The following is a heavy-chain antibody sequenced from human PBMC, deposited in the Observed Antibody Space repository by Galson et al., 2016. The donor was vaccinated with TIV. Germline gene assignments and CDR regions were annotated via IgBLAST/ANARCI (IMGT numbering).Heavy chain of an antibody. Sequence: SVKVSCKASGDTFLSYPFNWVRQAPGQGLEWMGGFIPLFGDPNYAHKFQGRVTITADDSTSTVHMELSSLRSEDTAVYYCAKDRNTAMDTYHQYYGMDVWGQGTTVTVSS. CDR1: GDTFLSYP. D-gene: IGHD5-18*01. V-gene: IGHV1-69*13. CDR2: FIPLFGDP. J-gene: IGHJ6*02. CDR3: AKDRNTAMDTYHQYYGMDV.